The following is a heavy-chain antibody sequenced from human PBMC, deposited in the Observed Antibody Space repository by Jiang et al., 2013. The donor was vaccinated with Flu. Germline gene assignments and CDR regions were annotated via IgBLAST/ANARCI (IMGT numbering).Heavy chain of an antibody. V-gene: IGHV3-15*05. Sequence: VQLVESGGGLVKPGGSLRLSCAASGFTFSDAWMNWVRQAPGKGLEWVGRIRSRTDGETIEYAAPVKGRFTISRDDSKNTLYLQMNSLKMEDTAVYYCAAGGIWPVRGVFSVWHAFDIWGQGTMVTVSS. CDR2: IRSRTDGETI. D-gene: IGHD3-16*01. J-gene: IGHJ3*02. CDR3: AAGGIWPVRGVFSVWHAFDI. CDR1: GFTFSDAW.